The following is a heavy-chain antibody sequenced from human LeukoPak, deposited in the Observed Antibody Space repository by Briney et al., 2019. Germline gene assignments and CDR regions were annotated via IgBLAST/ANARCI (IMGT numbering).Heavy chain of an antibody. D-gene: IGHD3-10*01. CDR1: GFTFSDYY. V-gene: IGHV3-11*06. Sequence: GGSLRLSCAASGFTFSDYYMSWIRQAPGKGLEWVSYISSSSSYTNYADSVKGRFTISRDNAKNSLYLQMNSLRAEDTAVYYCARDRDTMVRGVINHFDYWGREPWSPSPQ. CDR3: ARDRDTMVRGVINHFDY. J-gene: IGHJ4*02. CDR2: ISSSSSYT.